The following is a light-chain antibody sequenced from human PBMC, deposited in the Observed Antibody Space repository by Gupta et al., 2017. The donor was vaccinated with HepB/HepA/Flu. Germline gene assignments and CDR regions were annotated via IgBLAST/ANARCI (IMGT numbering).Light chain of an antibody. Sequence: EIVLTQSPATLSLSPGERATLSCRASQSVSSYLAWYQQKPGQAPRLLIYEASNRATGIPARFSGSGSGTDFTLTISSREPEDFAIYYCQQRSNWPWTFGQGTKVEIK. J-gene: IGKJ1*01. CDR3: QQRSNWPWT. CDR2: EAS. V-gene: IGKV3-11*01. CDR1: QSVSSY.